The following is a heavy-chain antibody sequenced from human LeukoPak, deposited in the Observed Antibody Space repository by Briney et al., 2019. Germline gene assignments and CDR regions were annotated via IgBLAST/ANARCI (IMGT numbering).Heavy chain of an antibody. CDR1: GGTFSSYA. V-gene: IGHV1-69*13. CDR2: IIPIFGTA. D-gene: IGHD4-17*01. Sequence: SVKVSCKASGGTFSSYAISWVRQAPGQGLEWMGGIIPIFGTANYAQKFQGRVTTTADESTSTAYMELSSLRSEDTAVYYCARERNYGDYHGSEYFQHWGQGTLVTVSS. CDR3: ARERNYGDYHGSEYFQH. J-gene: IGHJ1*01.